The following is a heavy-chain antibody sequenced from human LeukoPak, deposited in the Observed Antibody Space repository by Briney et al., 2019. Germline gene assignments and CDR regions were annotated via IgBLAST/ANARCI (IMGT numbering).Heavy chain of an antibody. J-gene: IGHJ4*02. Sequence: GGSLRLSCAASGFTFSSYSMNWVRQAPGKGLEWVSYISSSSSTIYYAASVKGRFTISGDNAKSSVFLQMNSLRAEDTAVYYCARENEGYGYNPLDFWGQGTLVTVSS. D-gene: IGHD5-24*01. CDR1: GFTFSSYS. CDR2: ISSSSSTI. CDR3: ARENEGYGYNPLDF. V-gene: IGHV3-48*04.